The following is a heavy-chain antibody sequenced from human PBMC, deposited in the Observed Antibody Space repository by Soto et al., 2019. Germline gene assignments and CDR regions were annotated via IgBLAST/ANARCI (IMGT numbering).Heavy chain of an antibody. D-gene: IGHD2-15*01. V-gene: IGHV3-48*01. CDR3: ARGGSVAAAGSCYSGLPFDY. CDR1: GFTLSSYS. CDR2: ISSSSSTI. J-gene: IGHJ4*02. Sequence: GGSLRLSCAASGFTLSSYSMNWVRQAPGKGLEWVSYISSSSSTIYYADSVKGRFTISRDNAKNSLYLQMNSLRAEDTAVYYCARGGSVAAAGSCYSGLPFDYWGQGTLVTVSS.